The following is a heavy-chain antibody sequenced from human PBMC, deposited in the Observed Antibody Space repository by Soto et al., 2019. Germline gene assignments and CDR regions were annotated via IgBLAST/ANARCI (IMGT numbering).Heavy chain of an antibody. J-gene: IGHJ4*02. V-gene: IGHV1-18*01. Sequence: ASVKVSCKASGYTFTSYGISWVRQAPGQGLEWMGWISAYNGNTNYAQKLQGRVTMTTDTSTSTAYMELRSLRSDDTAVYYCARNRVREGWFGELLVSYFDYWGQGTLVTASS. CDR2: ISAYNGNT. CDR3: ARNRVREGWFGELLVSYFDY. CDR1: GYTFTSYG. D-gene: IGHD3-10*01.